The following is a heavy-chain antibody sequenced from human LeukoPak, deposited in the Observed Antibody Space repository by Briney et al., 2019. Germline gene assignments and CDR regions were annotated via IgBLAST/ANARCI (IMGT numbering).Heavy chain of an antibody. CDR1: GFTFSSYA. D-gene: IGHD2-15*01. CDR3: AKLGIVVVVAAATWFDP. Sequence: GGSLRLSCAASGFTFSSYAMSWVRQAPGKGLEWVSAISGSGGSTYYADSVKGRFTISRDNSKNTLYLQMNSLRAEDTAVYYCAKLGIVVVVAAATWFDPWGQGTLVTVSS. V-gene: IGHV3-23*01. CDR2: ISGSGGST. J-gene: IGHJ5*02.